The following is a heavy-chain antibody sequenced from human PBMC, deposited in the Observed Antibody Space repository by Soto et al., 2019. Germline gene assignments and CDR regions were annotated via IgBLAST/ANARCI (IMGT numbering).Heavy chain of an antibody. J-gene: IGHJ4*02. V-gene: IGHV1-18*01. Sequence: QVQLVQSGAEVMKPGASLKVSCKASGYTFTSYGITWVRQAPGQGLEWMGWISVNNGNTNYAQNFQGRVTMTTDTSTNTAYMALSSLKSDDTAVYYCARDGRNTSGYSRRWGQGTLVTVSS. D-gene: IGHD3-3*01. CDR2: ISVNNGNT. CDR3: ARDGRNTSGYSRR. CDR1: GYTFTSYG.